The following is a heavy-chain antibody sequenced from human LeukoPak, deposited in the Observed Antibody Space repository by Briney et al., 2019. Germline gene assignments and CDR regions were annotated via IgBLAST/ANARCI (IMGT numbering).Heavy chain of an antibody. V-gene: IGHV4-34*01. CDR1: GGSFSGYY. D-gene: IGHD5-12*01. CDR3: ARGEYSGYFDY. J-gene: IGHJ4*02. Sequence: PSETLSLTCAVYGGSFSGYYWSWIRQPPGKGLEWIGEINHSGSTNYNPSLKSRVTISVDTSKNQFSLKLSSVTAADTAVYYCARGEYSGYFDYWGQGTLVTVSS. CDR2: INHSGST.